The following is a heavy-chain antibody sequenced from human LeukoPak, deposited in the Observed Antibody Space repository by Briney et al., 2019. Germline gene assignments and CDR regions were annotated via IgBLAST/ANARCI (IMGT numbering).Heavy chain of an antibody. CDR2: INTNTGNP. D-gene: IGHD6-19*01. CDR1: GYTFTSYA. V-gene: IGHV7-4-1*02. Sequence: GASVKVSCKASGYTFTSYAMNWVRQAPRQGLEWMGWINTNTGNPTYAQGFTGRFVFSLDTSVSTAYLQISSLKAEDTAVYYCAREPKCSGCPPFDYWGQGTLVTVSS. J-gene: IGHJ4*02. CDR3: AREPKCSGCPPFDY.